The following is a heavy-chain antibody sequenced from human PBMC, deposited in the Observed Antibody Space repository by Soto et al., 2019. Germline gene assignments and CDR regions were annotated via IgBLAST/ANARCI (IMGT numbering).Heavy chain of an antibody. CDR1: GGSISNYY. CDR3: ARGYCSSTSCFDP. Sequence: PSETLSLTCTVSGGSISNYYWSWIRQPPGKGLEWIGNIYYSGSTHYNPSLKSRVTISVDTSKNQFSLKLSSVTAADTAVYYCARGYCSSTSCFDPWGQGTLVTVSS. CDR2: IYYSGST. D-gene: IGHD2-2*01. J-gene: IGHJ5*02. V-gene: IGHV4-59*12.